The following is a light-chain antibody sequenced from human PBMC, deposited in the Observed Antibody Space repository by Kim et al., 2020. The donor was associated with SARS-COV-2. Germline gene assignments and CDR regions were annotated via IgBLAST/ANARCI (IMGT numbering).Light chain of an antibody. CDR2: DAF. CDR1: QSIGSS. Sequence: PGESATLSCRASQSIGSSLAWYQHKPGQAPRLLIYDAFNRATGIPARFSGSGSGTDFTLTISSLEPEHFAVYYCQQRSNWYTFGQGTKLEI. V-gene: IGKV3-11*01. CDR3: QQRSNWYT. J-gene: IGKJ2*01.